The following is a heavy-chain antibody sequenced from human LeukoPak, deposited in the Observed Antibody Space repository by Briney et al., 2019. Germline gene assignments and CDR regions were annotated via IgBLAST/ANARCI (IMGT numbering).Heavy chain of an antibody. CDR1: GLTFRRYG. D-gene: IGHD1-26*01. J-gene: IGHJ4*01. CDR2: IESDESIR. Sequence: GGPLRLSCAASGLTFRRYGMHWVRQTPGKGLEWVAFIESDESIRQYADLVKGRFTISRDNSKNTLYLQMNSVRSEDTALYYCAKPSGSGVDYWGQGTRVTVSS. CDR3: AKPSGSGVDY. V-gene: IGHV3-30*02.